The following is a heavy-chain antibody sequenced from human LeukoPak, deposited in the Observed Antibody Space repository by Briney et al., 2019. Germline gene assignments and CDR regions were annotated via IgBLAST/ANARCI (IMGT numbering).Heavy chain of an antibody. CDR3: AREGVDSYWYFDL. D-gene: IGHD3-9*01. V-gene: IGHV3-11*01. CDR2: ISSSGGTI. Sequence: GGSLRLSCAASGFTVSSNYMSWVRQAPGKGLEWVSYISSSGGTIYYADSVKGRFTISRDNAKNSLYLQMNSLRAEDTAVYYCAREGVDSYWYFDLWGRGTLVAVSS. CDR1: GFTVSSNY. J-gene: IGHJ2*01.